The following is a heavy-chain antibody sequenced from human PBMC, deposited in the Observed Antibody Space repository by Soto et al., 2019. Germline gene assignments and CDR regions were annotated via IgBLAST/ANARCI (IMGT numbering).Heavy chain of an antibody. J-gene: IGHJ4*02. Sequence: SETLSLTCAVYGGSFSGYYWNWIRQPPGKGLEWIGEINHSGSTNYNPSLKSRVTISVDTSKNQFSLKLSSVAAADTAVYYCARGLDYVVYWGQGTLVTVSS. CDR1: GGSFSGYY. CDR3: ARGLDYVVY. CDR2: INHSGST. V-gene: IGHV4-34*01.